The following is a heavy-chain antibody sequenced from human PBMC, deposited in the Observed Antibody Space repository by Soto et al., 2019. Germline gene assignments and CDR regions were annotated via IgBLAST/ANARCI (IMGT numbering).Heavy chain of an antibody. CDR3: AHRRIMAVAGKGFDS. Sequence: SGPTLVNPTQTLTLTCTLSGLSLSTRGVGVAGFRQPLGKALEWLALIYWDDDKRYRPSLKGRLTITKVSSKNQVVLTMANMDPEDTATYYCAHRRIMAVAGKGFDSWGQGALVTVSS. J-gene: IGHJ4*02. V-gene: IGHV2-5*02. CDR2: IYWDDDK. D-gene: IGHD6-19*01. CDR1: GLSLSTRGVG.